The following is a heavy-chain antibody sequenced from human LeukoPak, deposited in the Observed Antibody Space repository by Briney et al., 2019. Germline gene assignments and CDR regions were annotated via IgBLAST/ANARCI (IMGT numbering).Heavy chain of an antibody. CDR3: AKRYYYDNSGLWDS. D-gene: IGHD3-22*01. Sequence: GGSLRLSCAASGFTFSSYAMSWVRQAPGKGLEWVSAITSSGGSTYYVDSVKGRFTISRDDSKNTLYLQVNSLRAEDTAVYYCAKRYYYDNSGLWDSWGQGTLVTVSS. CDR2: ITSSGGST. V-gene: IGHV3-23*01. J-gene: IGHJ4*02. CDR1: GFTFSSYA.